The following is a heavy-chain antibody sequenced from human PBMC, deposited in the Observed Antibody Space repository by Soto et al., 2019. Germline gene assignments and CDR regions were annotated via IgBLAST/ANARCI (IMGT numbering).Heavy chain of an antibody. V-gene: IGHV3-30*18. CDR1: GFTFSDYA. CDR2: VSHDGRNT. Sequence: VQLVESGGGVVQPGRSLRLSCAASGFTFSDYAMHWVRQAPGKGLEWVAVVSHDGRNTHYAGSVKGRFTISRDSSKNTGSLEMTSLRAEGTAVYYGAKGGRQWLVTSDFNYWGQGALVTVSS. CDR3: AKGGRQWLVTSDFNY. J-gene: IGHJ4*02. D-gene: IGHD6-19*01.